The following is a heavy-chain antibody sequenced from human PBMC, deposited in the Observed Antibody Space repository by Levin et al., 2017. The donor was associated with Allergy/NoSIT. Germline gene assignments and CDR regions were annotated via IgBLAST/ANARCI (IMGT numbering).Heavy chain of an antibody. CDR1: GFNFNYAW. Sequence: KTGGSLRLSCAASGFNFNYAWMSWARQAPGKGLEWVGRIKSKADGGTVEYAATVKGRFTISREDAENTLFLQMNSLKTEDTAVYYCTTYNTSWYYFDYWGQGTLVTVSS. CDR2: IKSKADGGTV. J-gene: IGHJ4*02. CDR3: TTYNTSWYYFDY. V-gene: IGHV3-15*01. D-gene: IGHD6-13*01.